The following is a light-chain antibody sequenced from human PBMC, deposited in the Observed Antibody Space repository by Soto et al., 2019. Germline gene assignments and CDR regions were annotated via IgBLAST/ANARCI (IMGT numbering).Light chain of an antibody. Sequence: QSLMPQPPSLSGTLGQRVTISCSGSNFNVKNNYVYWYQQFAGTAPKLLIYSNNRRPSGVPDRFSGSKSGSSASLAISGLRPEDEADYYCASWDDSLSETVFGGGTQLTVL. V-gene: IGLV1-47*01. CDR1: NFNVKNNY. CDR3: ASWDDSLSETV. J-gene: IGLJ7*01. CDR2: SNN.